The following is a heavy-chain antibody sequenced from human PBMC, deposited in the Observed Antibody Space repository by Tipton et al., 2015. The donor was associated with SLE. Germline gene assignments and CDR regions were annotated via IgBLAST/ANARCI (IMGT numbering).Heavy chain of an antibody. V-gene: IGHV1-69*01. CDR2: IIPIFGTA. J-gene: IGHJ3*02. CDR3: ARDKKQQLVKGRASFDI. CDR1: GGTFSSYA. D-gene: IGHD6-13*01. Sequence: QLVQSGAEVKKPGSSVKVSCKASGGTFSSYAISWVRQAPGQGLEWMGGIIPIFGTANYAQKFQGRVTITADESTSTAYMELRSLRSDDTAVYYCARDKKQQLVKGRASFDIWGQGTMVTVSS.